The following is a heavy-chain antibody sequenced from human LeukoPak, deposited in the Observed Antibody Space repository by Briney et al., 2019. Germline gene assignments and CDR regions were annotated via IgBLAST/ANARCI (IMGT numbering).Heavy chain of an antibody. CDR1: GDSVSSYS. V-gene: IGHV4-59*08. J-gene: IGHJ6*02. CDR3: ARGLQYYYYYYGMDV. Sequence: SETLSLTCTVSGDSVSSYSWSWIRQAPGKGLEWIGYFWHSGSTNYNPSLKSRVTISVDTSKNQFSLKLSSVTAADTAVYYCARGLQYYYYYYGMDVWGQGTTVTVSS. CDR2: FWHSGST.